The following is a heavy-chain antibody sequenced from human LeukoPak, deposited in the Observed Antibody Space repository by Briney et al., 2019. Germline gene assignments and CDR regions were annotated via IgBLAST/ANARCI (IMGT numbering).Heavy chain of an antibody. CDR3: AIDPNWGTHS. D-gene: IGHD7-27*01. CDR1: GFTFSTYT. V-gene: IGHV3-23*01. J-gene: IGHJ4*02. CDR2: IGNNGGGI. Sequence: GGSLRLSCAASGFTFSTYTMYWVHHPPGKRLEWVSIIGNNGGGIHYADSVKGRFTISRDNFKNALYLQMNSLRVEDTAVYYCAIDPNWGTHSWGQGVLVTVSS.